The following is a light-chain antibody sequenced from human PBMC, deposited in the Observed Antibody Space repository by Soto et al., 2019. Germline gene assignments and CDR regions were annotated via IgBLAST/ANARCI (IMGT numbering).Light chain of an antibody. V-gene: IGKV3-20*01. J-gene: IGKJ1*01. CDR3: QQYGSSSPTWT. Sequence: EIVLTQSPGTLSLSPGERATLSCRASQSVSSSYLAWYQQKPGQAPRLLIYGASSRATGIPDRFSGSGSGTDFTLTISRLEPEDSAVYYCQQYGSSSPTWTFGQGTKVEIK. CDR1: QSVSSSY. CDR2: GAS.